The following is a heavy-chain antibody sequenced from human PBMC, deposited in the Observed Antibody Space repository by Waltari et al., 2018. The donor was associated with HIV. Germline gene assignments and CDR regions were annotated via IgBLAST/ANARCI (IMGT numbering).Heavy chain of an antibody. CDR2: FDPEDDET. J-gene: IGHJ6*02. D-gene: IGHD3-10*01. CDR1: GETLSELS. V-gene: IGHV1-24*01. CDR3: ATDFSGMVRAYSYYSLDV. Sequence: QVQLVQSGAEVKKPGASVKVSCEVSGETLSELSMHWVRQVPGKGLEWMGNFDPEDDETIYAQKFQGRVTMTEDTSSDTAYMELSSLTSGDTAVYYCATDFSGMVRAYSYYSLDVWGQGTTVTVSS.